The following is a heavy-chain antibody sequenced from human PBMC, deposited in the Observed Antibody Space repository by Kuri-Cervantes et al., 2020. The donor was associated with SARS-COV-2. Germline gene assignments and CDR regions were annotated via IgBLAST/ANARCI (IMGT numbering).Heavy chain of an antibody. CDR2: ISYDGSNK. Sequence: GGSLRLSCAASGFTFSSYGMHWVRQAPGKGLEWVAVISYDGSNKYYADSVKGRFTISRDNSKNTLYLQMSGLRAEDTAVYYCAKGLGYCSGGSCSFDYWGQGTLVTVSS. D-gene: IGHD2-15*01. CDR1: GFTFSSYG. CDR3: AKGLGYCSGGSCSFDY. V-gene: IGHV3-30*18. J-gene: IGHJ4*02.